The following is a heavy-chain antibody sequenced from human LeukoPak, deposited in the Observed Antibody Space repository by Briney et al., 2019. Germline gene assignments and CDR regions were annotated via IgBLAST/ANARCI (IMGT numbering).Heavy chain of an antibody. J-gene: IGHJ6*04. CDR2: IWYDGSNK. CDR3: AIQASIRGSRYYYGMDV. V-gene: IGHV3-33*01. CDR1: GFSFSSYG. D-gene: IGHD3-10*01. Sequence: GGSLRLSCAASGFSFSSYGMHWVRQAPGKGLEWVADIWYDGSNKYCADSVKGRFTISRDNSKNTLYLQMNSLRAEDTAVYYCAIQASIRGSRYYYGMDVWGKGTTVTVSS.